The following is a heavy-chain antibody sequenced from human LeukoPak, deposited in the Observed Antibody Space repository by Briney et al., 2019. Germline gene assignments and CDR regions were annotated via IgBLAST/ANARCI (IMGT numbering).Heavy chain of an antibody. Sequence: GGSLRLSCAASGFTFDDYAMHWVRQAPGKGLEGGSGISRNSGSIGYADSVKGRFTISRDNAKNSLYLQMNSLRAEDMALYYCAKEALSDFWSGYLPNWFDSWGQGTLVTVSS. J-gene: IGHJ5*01. V-gene: IGHV3-9*03. CDR1: GFTFDDYA. D-gene: IGHD3-3*01. CDR3: AKEALSDFWSGYLPNWFDS. CDR2: ISRNSGSI.